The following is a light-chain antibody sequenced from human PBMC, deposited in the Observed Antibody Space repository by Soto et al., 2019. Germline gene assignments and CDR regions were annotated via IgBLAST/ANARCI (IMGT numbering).Light chain of an antibody. V-gene: IGKV3-15*01. CDR1: QSVSSN. CDR2: GAS. Sequence: EMVMTQSPATLSVSPGERATLSCRASQSVSSNSAWYQVNPGQAPRLLIYGASARATGIPARFSGSGSGTEWTLTISSLQSEDFAVYYCQQYNDWPWTFGRGTKV. CDR3: QQYNDWPWT. J-gene: IGKJ1*01.